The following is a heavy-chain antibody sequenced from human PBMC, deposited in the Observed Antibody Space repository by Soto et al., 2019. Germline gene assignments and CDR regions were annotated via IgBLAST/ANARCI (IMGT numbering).Heavy chain of an antibody. CDR3: AKGSKSYYDILTAPDPFDY. J-gene: IGHJ4*02. CDR1: GFTFSSYA. CDR2: ISGSGGST. V-gene: IGHV3-23*01. Sequence: GGSLRLSCAASGFTFSSYAMSWVRQAPGKGLEWVSAISGSGGSTYYADSVKGRFTISRDNSKNTLYLQMNSLRAEETAVYYCAKGSKSYYDILTAPDPFDYWGQGTLVTVSS. D-gene: IGHD3-9*01.